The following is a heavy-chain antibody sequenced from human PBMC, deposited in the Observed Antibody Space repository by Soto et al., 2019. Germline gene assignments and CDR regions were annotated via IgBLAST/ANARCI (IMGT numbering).Heavy chain of an antibody. CDR2: ISANGGDT. Sequence: PGGSLRLSCATSGFIFSTYAMSWVRQAPGKGLEWVSTISANGGDTYYGDSVKGRFTISRDGYRNTVHLQMNSLRAEDTAVYYCAKEDDYGDYEHDAFDMWGPGTLVTVS. CDR3: AKEDDYGDYEHDAFDM. J-gene: IGHJ3*02. V-gene: IGHV3-23*01. D-gene: IGHD4-17*01. CDR1: GFIFSTYA.